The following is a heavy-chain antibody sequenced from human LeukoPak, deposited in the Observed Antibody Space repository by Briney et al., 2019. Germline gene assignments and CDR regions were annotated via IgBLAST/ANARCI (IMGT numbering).Heavy chain of an antibody. CDR2: ISWNSGSI. CDR1: GFIFDDYA. CDR3: AKSPKRYCSSTSCYNYDY. Sequence: GRSLRPSCAASGFIFDDYAIHWVRQAPGKGLEWVSGISWNSGSIGYADSVKGRFTISRDNAKNSLYLQMNSLRAEDTAVYYCAKSPKRYCSSTSCYNYDYWGQGTLVTVSS. J-gene: IGHJ4*02. D-gene: IGHD2-2*02. V-gene: IGHV3-9*01.